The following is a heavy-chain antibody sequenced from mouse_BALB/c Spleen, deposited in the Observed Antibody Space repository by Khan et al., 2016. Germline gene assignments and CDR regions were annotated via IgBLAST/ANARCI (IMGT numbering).Heavy chain of an antibody. V-gene: IGHV4-1*02. J-gene: IGHJ2*01. CDR2: INPDSSTI. D-gene: IGHD1-1*01. CDR1: GFDFSRYW. Sequence: EVQLQESGGGLVQPGGSLKLSCAASGFDFSRYWMSWVRQAPGNGLEWIGEINPDSSTINYTPSLKDKFIISRDNAKNTLYLQMSKVRSEDTALYYCARLYYYGSSDYWGQGTTLTVSS. CDR3: ARLYYYGSSDY.